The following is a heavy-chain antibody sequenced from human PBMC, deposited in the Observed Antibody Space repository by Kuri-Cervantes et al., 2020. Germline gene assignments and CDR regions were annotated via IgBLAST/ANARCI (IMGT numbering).Heavy chain of an antibody. D-gene: IGHD2-21*02. CDR1: GGSISSGGYY. CDR3: AREATSVVTAANYFDY. J-gene: IGHJ4*02. V-gene: IGHV4-31*03. Sequence: SETLSLTCTVPGGSISSGGYYWSWIRQHPGKGLEWIGYIYYSGSTYYNPSLKSRVTISVDTSKNQFSLKLSSVTAADTAVYYCAREATSVVTAANYFDYWGQGTLVTVSS. CDR2: IYYSGST.